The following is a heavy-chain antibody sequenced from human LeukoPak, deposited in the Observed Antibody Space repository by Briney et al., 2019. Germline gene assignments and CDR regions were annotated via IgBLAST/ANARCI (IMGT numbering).Heavy chain of an antibody. Sequence: GGSLRLSCAASGFTFNNYAMNWVRQAPGKGLEWVSSISGGGETTYYADSAKGRFTISRDNSQDTLYLQMNSLRAEDTAVYYCARDYADYVGYFFFDYWGQGTLVTVS. CDR1: GFTFNNYA. J-gene: IGHJ4*02. D-gene: IGHD4-17*01. V-gene: IGHV3-23*01. CDR2: ISGGGETT. CDR3: ARDYADYVGYFFFDY.